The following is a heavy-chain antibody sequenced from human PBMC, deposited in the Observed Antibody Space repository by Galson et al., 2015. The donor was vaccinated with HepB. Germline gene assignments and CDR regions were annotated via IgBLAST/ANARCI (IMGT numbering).Heavy chain of an antibody. J-gene: IGHJ4*02. CDR3: ARWGDYGDYERYLIDY. Sequence: QSGAEVKKPGESLKISCKGSGYSFTSYWIGWVRQMPGKGLEWMGIIYPGDSDTRYSPSFQGQVTISADKSISTAYLQWSSLKASDTAMYYCARWGDYGDYERYLIDYWGQGTLVTVSS. CDR2: IYPGDSDT. D-gene: IGHD4-17*01. V-gene: IGHV5-51*01. CDR1: GYSFTSYW.